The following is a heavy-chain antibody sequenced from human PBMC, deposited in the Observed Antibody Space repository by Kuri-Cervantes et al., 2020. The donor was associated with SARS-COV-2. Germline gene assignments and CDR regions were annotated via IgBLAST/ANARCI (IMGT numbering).Heavy chain of an antibody. CDR2: IRYDGSNK. Sequence: GGSLRLSCAASGFTFDDYGMSWVRQAPGKGLEWVAFIRYDGSNKYYADSVKGRFTISRDNSKNTLYLQMNSLRAEDTAVYYCAKDQGDDYYDSSGYYGWGVVDYWGQGTLVTVSS. J-gene: IGHJ4*02. V-gene: IGHV3-30*02. D-gene: IGHD3-22*01. CDR1: GFTFDDYG. CDR3: AKDQGDDYYDSSGYYGWGVVDY.